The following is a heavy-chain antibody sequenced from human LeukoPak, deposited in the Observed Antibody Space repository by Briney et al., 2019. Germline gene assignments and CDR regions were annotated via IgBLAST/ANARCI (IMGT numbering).Heavy chain of an antibody. Sequence: PSETLSLTCTVSGGSISSSSYYWGGIRQPLGKGLEWIGSIYYSGSTYYNPSLKSRVTISVDTSKNQFSLKLSSVTAADTAVYYCARDEGGDRPEFDPWGQGTLVTVSS. J-gene: IGHJ5*02. V-gene: IGHV4-39*07. CDR1: GGSISSSSYY. CDR3: ARDEGGDRPEFDP. D-gene: IGHD2-15*01. CDR2: IYYSGST.